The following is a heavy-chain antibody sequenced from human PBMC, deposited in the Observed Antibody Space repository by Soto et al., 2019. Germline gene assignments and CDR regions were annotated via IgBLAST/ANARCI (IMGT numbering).Heavy chain of an antibody. J-gene: IGHJ1*01. CDR1: GFTFSSYA. CDR2: ISYDGSNK. D-gene: IGHD3-22*01. Sequence: QVQLVESGGGVVQPGRSLRLSCAASGFTFSSYAMHWVRQAPGKGLEWVAVISYDGSNKYYADSVKGRFTISRDNSKNTLYLQMNSLRAEDTAVYYCARDSSPFWDSSGYYYVVPAEYFQHWGQGTLVTVSS. CDR3: ARDSSPFWDSSGYYYVVPAEYFQH. V-gene: IGHV3-30-3*01.